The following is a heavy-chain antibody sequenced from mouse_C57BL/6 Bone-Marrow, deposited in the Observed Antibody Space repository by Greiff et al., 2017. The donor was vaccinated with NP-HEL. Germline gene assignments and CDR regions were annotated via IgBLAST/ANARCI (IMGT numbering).Heavy chain of an antibody. Sequence: DVQLVESGGGLVQPGGSMKLSCAASGFTFSDAWMDWVRQSPEKGLEWVAEIRNKANNHATYYAESVKGRFTISRDDSKSSVYLKMNSLRAEDTGIYYCTRGTTVERDYAMDYWGQGTSVTVSS. CDR2: IRNKANNHAT. V-gene: IGHV6-6*01. D-gene: IGHD1-1*01. J-gene: IGHJ4*01. CDR1: GFTFSDAW. CDR3: TRGTTVERDYAMDY.